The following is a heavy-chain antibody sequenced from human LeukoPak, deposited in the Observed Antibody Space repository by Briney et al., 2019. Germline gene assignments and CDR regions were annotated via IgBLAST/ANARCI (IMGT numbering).Heavy chain of an antibody. CDR3: ARLGTGYSYGSDFDY. Sequence: GGPLRLSCAASGFTFRTYRMSWVRQAPGKGLEWVANIKQDGSEKYYVDSVKGRFTISRDNAKNSLYLQMNSLRAEDRAVYYCARLGTGYSYGSDFDYWGQGTLVTVSS. CDR1: GFTFRTYR. V-gene: IGHV3-7*01. J-gene: IGHJ4*02. D-gene: IGHD5-18*01. CDR2: IKQDGSEK.